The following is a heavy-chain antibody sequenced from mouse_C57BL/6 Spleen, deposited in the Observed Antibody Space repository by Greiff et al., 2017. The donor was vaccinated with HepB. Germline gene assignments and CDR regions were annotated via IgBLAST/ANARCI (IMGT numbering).Heavy chain of an antibody. V-gene: IGHV3-6*01. Sequence: DVKLQESGPGLVKPSQSLSLTCSVTGYSITSGYYWNWIRQFPGNKLEWMGYISYDGSNNYNPSLKNRISITRDTSKNQFFLKLNSVTTEDTATYYCARGDYYGSSPCYFDYWGQGTTLTVSS. J-gene: IGHJ2*01. CDR1: GYSITSGYY. D-gene: IGHD1-1*01. CDR3: ARGDYYGSSPCYFDY. CDR2: ISYDGSN.